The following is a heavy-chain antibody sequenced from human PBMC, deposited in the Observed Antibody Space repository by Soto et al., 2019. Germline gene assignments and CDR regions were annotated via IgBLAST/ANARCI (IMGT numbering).Heavy chain of an antibody. Sequence: GGSLRLSCAASGFTFSSYGMHWVRQAPGKGLEWVAVISYDGSTKYYADSVKGRFTISRDNSKNTLYLQMSSLRSEDTAVYYCAKDLKQSTLAFYYCCCGMDVWGQGITVTVSS. J-gene: IGHJ6*02. D-gene: IGHD2-15*01. CDR3: AKDLKQSTLAFYYCCCGMDV. CDR1: GFTFSSYG. CDR2: ISYDGSTK. V-gene: IGHV3-30*18.